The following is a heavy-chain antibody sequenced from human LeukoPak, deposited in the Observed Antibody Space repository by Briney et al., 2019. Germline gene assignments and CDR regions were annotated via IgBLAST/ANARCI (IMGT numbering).Heavy chain of an antibody. J-gene: IGHJ6*03. D-gene: IGHD3-10*01. CDR1: GFTFSSYA. CDR3: ARELRYYGSGSLSYYYYYMDV. CDR2: ISYDGSNK. V-gene: IGHV3-30*04. Sequence: GGSLRLSCAASGFTFSSYAMHWVRQAPGKGLEGGAVISYDGSNKYYADSVKGRFTISRDNSKNTLYLQMNSLRAEDTAVYYCARELRYYGSGSLSYYYYYMDVWGKGTTVTVSS.